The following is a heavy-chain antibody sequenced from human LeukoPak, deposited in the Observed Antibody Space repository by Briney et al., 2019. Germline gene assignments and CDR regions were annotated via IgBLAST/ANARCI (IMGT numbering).Heavy chain of an antibody. D-gene: IGHD3-9*01. J-gene: IGHJ4*02. V-gene: IGHV3-33*01. Sequence: GRSLRLSCAASGFTFSSYGMHWVRQAPGKGLEWVAVIWYDGSNKYYADSVKGRFTISRDNSKNTPYLQMNSLRAEDTAVYYCARDLYDILTGYSPPGGGWGQGTLVTVSS. CDR2: IWYDGSNK. CDR1: GFTFSSYG. CDR3: ARDLYDILTGYSPPGGG.